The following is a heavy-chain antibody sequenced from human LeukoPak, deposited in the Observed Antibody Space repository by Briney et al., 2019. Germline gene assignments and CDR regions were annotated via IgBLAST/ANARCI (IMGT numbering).Heavy chain of an antibody. V-gene: IGHV3-23*01. CDR1: GFTFNNYP. CDR3: AKDRGGSPNWFDP. D-gene: IGHD2-15*01. Sequence: GRSLRLSCAASGFTFNNYPMHWVRQAPGKGLEWVSYISAPSGRSQYADSVMGRFTISRDNSKNTLYLQMNSLRAEDTAVYYCAKDRGGSPNWFDPWGQGTLVTVSS. J-gene: IGHJ5*02. CDR2: ISAPSGRS.